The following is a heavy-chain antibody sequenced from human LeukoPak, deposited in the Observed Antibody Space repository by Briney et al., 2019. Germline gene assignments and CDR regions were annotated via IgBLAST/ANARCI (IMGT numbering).Heavy chain of an antibody. D-gene: IGHD6-13*01. CDR1: GDSISSYY. Sequence: PSETLSLTCTVSGDSISSYYWSWIRQSPGKGLEWIGYIYHSGSTNYSPSLKSRVTISIDTSKNQFSLKLSSVTAADTAVYYGARDSGSGSWYDYWGQGTLVTVSS. CDR3: ARDSGSGSWYDY. CDR2: IYHSGST. J-gene: IGHJ4*02. V-gene: IGHV4-59*01.